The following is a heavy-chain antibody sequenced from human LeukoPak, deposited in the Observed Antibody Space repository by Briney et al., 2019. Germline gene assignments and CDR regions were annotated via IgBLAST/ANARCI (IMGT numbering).Heavy chain of an antibody. V-gene: IGHV3-23*01. J-gene: IGHJ4*02. CDR3: AKDYSGSYDY. CDR2: ISGSGGST. CDR1: SCTFSSYA. D-gene: IGHD1-26*01. Sequence: GGSLRLSCAGSSCTFSSYAMSWVRQAPGKGLEWVSAISGSGGSTYYADSVKGRFTISRDNSKNTLYLQMNSLRAEDTAVYYCAKDYSGSYDYWGQGNLVTVSS.